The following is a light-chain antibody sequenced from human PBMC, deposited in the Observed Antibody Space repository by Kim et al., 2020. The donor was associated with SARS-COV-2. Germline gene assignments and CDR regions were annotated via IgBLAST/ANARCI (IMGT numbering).Light chain of an antibody. J-gene: IGLJ3*02. CDR2: AYT. Sequence: QSVLTQPPSVSGAPGQRVTISCTGSSSNIGAGYDVQWFQQLPGTAPKLLIYAYTNRPSGVPDRVSGSKSGTSASLAITGLQAEDEADYYCQSFDSSLSGWVFGGGTQLTVL. V-gene: IGLV1-40*01. CDR3: QSFDSSLSGWV. CDR1: SSNIGAGYD.